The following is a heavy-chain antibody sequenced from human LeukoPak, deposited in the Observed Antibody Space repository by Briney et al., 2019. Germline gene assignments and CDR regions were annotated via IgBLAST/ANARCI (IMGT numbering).Heavy chain of an antibody. D-gene: IGHD3-3*01. CDR3: GTSRWSGVVDS. CDR1: GFTFSSYW. J-gene: IGHJ5*01. V-gene: IGHV3-74*01. CDR2: INGDGSST. Sequence: PGGSLRLSCAASGFTFSSYWMNWVRQAPGKGLVWVSRINGDGSSTNYADSVRGRFTISRHNAKSTAYLQMNSLRAEDTAVYYCGTSRWSGVVDSWGQGTLVTVSS.